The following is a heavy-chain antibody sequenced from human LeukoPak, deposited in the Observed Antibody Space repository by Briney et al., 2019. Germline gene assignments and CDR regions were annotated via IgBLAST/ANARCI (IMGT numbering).Heavy chain of an antibody. Sequence: SETLSLTCTVSGASISSGDYYWNWIRQPAGRGLEWIGRIYTSGTSSYNPSLESRVTISIDTSQNQFSVTLSSVTATDTAVYYCARTYYYDTSGYEGWGQGTLVTVSS. D-gene: IGHD3-22*01. CDR2: IYTSGTS. CDR3: ARTYYYDTSGYEG. CDR1: GASISSGDYY. J-gene: IGHJ4*02. V-gene: IGHV4-61*02.